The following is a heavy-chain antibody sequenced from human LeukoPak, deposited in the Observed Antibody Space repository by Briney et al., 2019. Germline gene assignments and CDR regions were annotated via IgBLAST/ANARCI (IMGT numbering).Heavy chain of an antibody. Sequence: PSETLSLTCAVYGGSFSGYYWSWIRQPPGKGLEWIGEINHSGSTNYNPSLKSRVTISVDTSKNQFSLKLSSVTAADTAVYYCARGSYYYASGSQRGPKFDPWGQGNLVTVSS. J-gene: IGHJ5*02. CDR2: INHSGST. CDR3: ARGSYYYASGSQRGPKFDP. CDR1: GGSFSGYY. D-gene: IGHD3-10*01. V-gene: IGHV4-34*01.